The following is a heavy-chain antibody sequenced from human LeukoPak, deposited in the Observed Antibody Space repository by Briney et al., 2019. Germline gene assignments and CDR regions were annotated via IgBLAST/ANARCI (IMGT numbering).Heavy chain of an antibody. V-gene: IGHV4-34*12. D-gene: IGHD6-13*01. CDR1: GGSFSGYY. Sequence: SETLSLTCAVYGGSFSGYYWSWIRQPPRPGLDRVGEIIHSGSTNYNPSLKRRVTISVDTSKNQFSLKLSSVTAADTAVYYCARSSSWWREFDYWGQGTLVTVSS. CDR2: IIHSGST. CDR3: ARSSSWWREFDY. J-gene: IGHJ4*02.